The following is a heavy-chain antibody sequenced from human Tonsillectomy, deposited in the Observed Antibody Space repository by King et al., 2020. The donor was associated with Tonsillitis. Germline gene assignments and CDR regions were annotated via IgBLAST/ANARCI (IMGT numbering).Heavy chain of an antibody. CDR1: GFTFSNYA. J-gene: IGHJ4*02. CDR2: ISYDGTEK. D-gene: IGHD1-1*01. CDR3: ARDLSSGDWNDPLGYFDY. Sequence: VQLVESGGGVVQPGRSLRLSCAASGFTFSNYAMHWVRQAPGKGLEWVAIISYDGTEKYYADSVKGRFTISRDNSKNKMSVQMNSLRAEDTAVYYCARDLSSGDWNDPLGYFDYWGQGTLVTVSS. V-gene: IGHV3-30*04.